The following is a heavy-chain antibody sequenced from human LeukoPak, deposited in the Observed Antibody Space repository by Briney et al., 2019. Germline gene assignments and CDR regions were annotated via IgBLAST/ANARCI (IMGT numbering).Heavy chain of an antibody. D-gene: IGHD3-3*01. CDR1: GYTFTGYY. J-gene: IGHJ4*02. V-gene: IGHV1-2*02. Sequence: GASVKVSCKASGYTFTGYYMHWVRQAPGQGLEWMGWINPNSGGTNYAQKFQGRVTMTRDTSISTAYMELSRLRSDDTAVYYCASSPVTILRFSEWLLPFDYWGQGTLVTVSS. CDR3: ASSPVTILRFSEWLLPFDY. CDR2: INPNSGGT.